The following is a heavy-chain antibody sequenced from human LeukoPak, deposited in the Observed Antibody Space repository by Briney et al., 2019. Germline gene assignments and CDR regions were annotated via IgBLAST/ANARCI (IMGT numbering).Heavy chain of an antibody. Sequence: GESLKISCKGSGYSFTSYWIGWVRQMPGKGLEWMGIIYPGDSDTRYSPSFQGQVTISADKSISTAYLQWSSLKASDTAMYYCARHLLRMATMEGSYYYYYMDVWGKGTTVTVSS. J-gene: IGHJ6*03. CDR3: ARHLLRMATMEGSYYYYYMDV. CDR1: GYSFTSYW. V-gene: IGHV5-51*01. CDR2: IYPGDSDT. D-gene: IGHD5-24*01.